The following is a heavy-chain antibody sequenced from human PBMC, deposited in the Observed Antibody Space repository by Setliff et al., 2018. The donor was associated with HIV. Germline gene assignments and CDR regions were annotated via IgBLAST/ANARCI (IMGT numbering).Heavy chain of an antibody. CDR3: ARRMWQQDSKFMCYFDY. V-gene: IGHV5-51*01. Sequence: GESLKISCKGSGYKFSDNWIGWVRQMPGKGLEWMGIIYPGDSDTRYSPSFQGQVTISADKSISTAYLQWSSLKASDTAMYYCARRMWQQDSKFMCYFDYWGQGTLVTVSS. D-gene: IGHD6-13*01. CDR1: GYKFSDNW. J-gene: IGHJ4*02. CDR2: IYPGDSDT.